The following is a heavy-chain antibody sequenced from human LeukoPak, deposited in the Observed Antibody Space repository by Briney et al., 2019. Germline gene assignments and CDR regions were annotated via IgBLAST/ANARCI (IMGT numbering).Heavy chain of an antibody. CDR3: VRSPGSLFDY. CDR2: IYSGGTT. CDR1: GFSVSNNY. V-gene: IGHV3-53*01. J-gene: IGHJ4*02. Sequence: GGSLRLSCAASGFSVSNNYMTWVRQAPGKGLEWVSNIYSGGTTFYADSVKGRFTISRDNSKNTLYLQMNNVRAEDTALYYCVRSPGSLFDYWGQGTLATVSS.